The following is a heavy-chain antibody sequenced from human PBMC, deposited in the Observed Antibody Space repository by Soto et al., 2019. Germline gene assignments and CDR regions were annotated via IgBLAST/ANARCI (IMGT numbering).Heavy chain of an antibody. CDR2: ISYDGSNK. D-gene: IGHD2-15*01. Sequence: GGSLRLSCAASGFTFSSYGMHWVRQAPGKGLEWVAVISYDGSNKYYADSVKGRFTISRDNSKNTLYLQMNSLRAGDTAVYYCERGPEIFPFNSWARGTLVTVSS. J-gene: IGHJ4*02. CDR3: ERGPEIFPFNS. CDR1: GFTFSSYG. V-gene: IGHV3-30*03.